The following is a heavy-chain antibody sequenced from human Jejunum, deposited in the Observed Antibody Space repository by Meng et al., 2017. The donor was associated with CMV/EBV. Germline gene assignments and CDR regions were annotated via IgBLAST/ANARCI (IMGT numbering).Heavy chain of an antibody. CDR1: GGSVSGHY. CDR3: ARELGYCSGGNCYGGTFDY. CDR2: MNPSGVT. V-gene: IGHV4-34*02. J-gene: IGHJ4*02. Sequence: QGQRQQWCAGLLRPSETLSLTCAVYGGSVSGHYWSWIRQTPGKGLEWIGEMNPSGVTIYNPSLKGRVTISVDTSKNQFSLKLTSVTAADTALYYCARELGYCSGGNCYGGTFDYWGQGTLVTVSS. D-gene: IGHD2-15*01.